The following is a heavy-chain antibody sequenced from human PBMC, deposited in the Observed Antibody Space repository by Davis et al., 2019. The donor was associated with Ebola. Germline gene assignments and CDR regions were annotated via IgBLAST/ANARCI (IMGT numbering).Heavy chain of an antibody. V-gene: IGHV3-74*01. CDR2: INSDGSST. CDR1: CFTFSSYW. J-gene: IGHJ4*02. Sequence: GESLNISCASSCFTFSSYWMHSVRQAPGKVLVWVSRINSDGSSTTYADSVKGRFNISRDNAKNTLYLQMNSLRAEDTDVYYCARGSSWYTYWGQGTLVTVSS. D-gene: IGHD6-13*01. CDR3: ARGSSWYTY.